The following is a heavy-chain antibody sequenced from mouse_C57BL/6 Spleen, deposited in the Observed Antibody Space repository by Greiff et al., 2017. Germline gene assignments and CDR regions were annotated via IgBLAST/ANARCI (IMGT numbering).Heavy chain of an antibody. V-gene: IGHV3-6*01. CDR3: ASHDYGLFAY. D-gene: IGHD2-4*01. J-gene: IGHJ3*01. CDR2: ISYDGSN. Sequence: EVKLQESGPGLVKPSQSLSLTCSVTGYSITSGYYWNWIRQFPGNKLEWMGYISYDGSNNYNPSLQNRISITRDKSKNQFFLKLNSVTTEDTATYYCASHDYGLFAYWGQGTLVTVSA. CDR1: GYSITSGYY.